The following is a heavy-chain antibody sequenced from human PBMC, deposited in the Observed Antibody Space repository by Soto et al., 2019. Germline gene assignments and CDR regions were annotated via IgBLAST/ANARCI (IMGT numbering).Heavy chain of an antibody. J-gene: IGHJ1*01. CDR3: ATDLGVALAPLSILYFQQ. CDR2: FDPEEGKM. Sequence: ASVKVSCKVSGYSLNELCIHWVRQPPGKGLEWIGGFDPEEGKMIYAQNFQGRVTMTEDTSTDTAYMELNSLTSEDTAIYYCATDLGVALAPLSILYFQQWGQGTVVTVSS. D-gene: IGHD3-10*01. V-gene: IGHV1-24*01. CDR1: GYSLNELC.